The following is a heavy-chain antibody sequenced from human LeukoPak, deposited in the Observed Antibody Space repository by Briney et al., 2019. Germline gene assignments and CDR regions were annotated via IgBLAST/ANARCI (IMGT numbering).Heavy chain of an antibody. D-gene: IGHD1-26*01. CDR1: GGSFTGYN. CDR3: ARAWELPDY. J-gene: IGHJ4*02. Sequence: SETLSLTCAVYGGSFTGYNWNWIRQTPGKGLEWIGEINHSGSTNYNPSLKSRVTISIDTSKNQFSLKLSSVTAADTALYYCARAWELPDYWGQGTLVTVSS. V-gene: IGHV4-34*01. CDR2: INHSGST.